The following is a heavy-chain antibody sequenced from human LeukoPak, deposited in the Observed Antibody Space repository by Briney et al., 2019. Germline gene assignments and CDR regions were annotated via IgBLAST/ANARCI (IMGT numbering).Heavy chain of an antibody. Sequence: PGGSLRLSCAASGFTFSSYAMSWVRQAPGKGLEWVSAISGSGGSTYYADSVKGRFTISRDNSKNTLYLQMNSLRAEDTAVYYCAKDRGDSSSRTPFDYWGQGTLVTVSS. CDR3: AKDRGDSSSRTPFDY. J-gene: IGHJ4*02. V-gene: IGHV3-23*01. CDR2: ISGSGGST. CDR1: GFTFSSYA. D-gene: IGHD6-6*01.